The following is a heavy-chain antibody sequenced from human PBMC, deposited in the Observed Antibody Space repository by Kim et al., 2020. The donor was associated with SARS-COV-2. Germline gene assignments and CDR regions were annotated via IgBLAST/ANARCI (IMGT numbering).Heavy chain of an antibody. CDR3: AGVGCSSTSCHDAVDI. CDR2: IYYSGST. D-gene: IGHD2-2*01. CDR1: GGSISSYY. Sequence: SETLSLTCTVSGGSISSYYWSWIRQPPGKGLELIGYIYYSGSTNYNPSLKSRVTISVDTSKNQFSLKLSSVTAADTAVYYCAGVGCSSTSCHDAVDIWGEGTTVTVSS. J-gene: IGHJ6*04. V-gene: IGHV4-59*01.